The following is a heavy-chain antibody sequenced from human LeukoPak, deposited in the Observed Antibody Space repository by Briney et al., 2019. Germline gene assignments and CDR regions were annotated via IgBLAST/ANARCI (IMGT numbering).Heavy chain of an antibody. Sequence: SSETLSLTCAVYGGSFSGYYWSWVRQPPGKGLEWIGEINHSGSTNYNPSLKSRVTISVDTSKNQFSLKLSSVTAADTAVYYCAGLRRAYYGSGSYFDIWGQGTMVTVSS. CDR1: GGSFSGYY. D-gene: IGHD3-10*01. CDR2: INHSGST. V-gene: IGHV4-34*01. CDR3: AGLRRAYYGSGSYFDI. J-gene: IGHJ3*02.